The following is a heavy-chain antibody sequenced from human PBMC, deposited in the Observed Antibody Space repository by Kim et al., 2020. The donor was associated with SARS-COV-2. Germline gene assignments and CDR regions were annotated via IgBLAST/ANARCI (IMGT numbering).Heavy chain of an antibody. J-gene: IGHJ4*02. CDR2: GST. CDR3: ARDQKGFDY. V-gene: IGHV1-46*01. Sequence: GSTSYTQKFQGRVTMTRDTSTSTVYMELSSLRSEDTAVYYCARDQKGFDYWGQGTLVTVSS.